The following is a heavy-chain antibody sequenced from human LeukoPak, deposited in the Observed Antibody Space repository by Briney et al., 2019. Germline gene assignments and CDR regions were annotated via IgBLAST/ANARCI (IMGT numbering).Heavy chain of an antibody. CDR1: GFTFSTYW. CDR3: ARGGAARPDF. J-gene: IGHJ4*02. Sequence: PGGSLRLSCAASGFTFSTYWMTWVRQAPGKGLEWVANMKQDASEYYYADSVRGRFTISRDHAKNSLYLQMNNLRAEDTAVYYCARGGAARPDFWGQGTLVTVSS. V-gene: IGHV3-7*01. CDR2: MKQDASEY. D-gene: IGHD6-6*01.